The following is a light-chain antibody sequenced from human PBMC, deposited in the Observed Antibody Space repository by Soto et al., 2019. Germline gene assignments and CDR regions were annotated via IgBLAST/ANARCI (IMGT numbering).Light chain of an antibody. CDR3: QQSYSTPPT. CDR2: AAS. CDR1: QSISSY. Sequence: DIQMTPSPSSLSASVGDRVTITCRASQSISSYLNWYQQKPGEAPKLMIFAASSLQSGVPSRFSGSGSGTDFTLTISSLQPEDFATYYCQQSYSTPPTFGGGTKVDIK. J-gene: IGKJ4*01. V-gene: IGKV1-39*01.